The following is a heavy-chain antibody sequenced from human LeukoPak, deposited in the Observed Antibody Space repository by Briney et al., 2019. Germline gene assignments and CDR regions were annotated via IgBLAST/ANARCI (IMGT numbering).Heavy chain of an antibody. CDR1: GFTFSSYA. Sequence: GGSLRLSCAASGFTFSSYAMSGVRQAPGKGLEWVSAFSGSGGSTYYADSVKGRFTISRDNSKNTLYLQMNSLRAEDTAVYYCAKDLRFGVARYYFDYWGQGTLVTVSS. V-gene: IGHV3-23*01. CDR2: FSGSGGST. D-gene: IGHD3-10*01. J-gene: IGHJ4*02. CDR3: AKDLRFGVARYYFDY.